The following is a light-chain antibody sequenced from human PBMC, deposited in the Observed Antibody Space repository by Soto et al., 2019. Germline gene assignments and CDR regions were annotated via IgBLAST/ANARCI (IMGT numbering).Light chain of an antibody. V-gene: IGLV2-14*01. CDR1: SRDIGGYNY. J-gene: IGLJ1*01. Sequence: CVRKHAASGSGVAWEGVRIFSTGNSRDIGGYNYVSWYQQHPGKAPKLMIYDVNDRPSGVSNRFSGSKSGNTASLTISGLQAEDEADYYCSSYTTRITHVFGTGTKVTVL. CDR2: DVN. CDR3: SSYTTRITHV.